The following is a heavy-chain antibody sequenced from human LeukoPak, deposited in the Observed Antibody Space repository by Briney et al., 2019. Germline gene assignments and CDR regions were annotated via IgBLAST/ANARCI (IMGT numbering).Heavy chain of an antibody. Sequence: ASVKVSCKASGYTFTSYGISWVRQAPGQGLEWMGWISAYAGNTNYAQKLQGRVTMTTDTSTSTAYMELRSLRSDDTAVYYCARARGALMITFGGVIAFDYWGQGTLVTVSS. CDR2: ISAYAGNT. CDR1: GYTFTSYG. CDR3: ARARGALMITFGGVIAFDY. V-gene: IGHV1-18*01. D-gene: IGHD3-16*02. J-gene: IGHJ4*02.